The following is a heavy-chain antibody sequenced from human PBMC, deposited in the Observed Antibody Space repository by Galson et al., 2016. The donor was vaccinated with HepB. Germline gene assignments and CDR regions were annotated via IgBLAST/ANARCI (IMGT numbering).Heavy chain of an antibody. D-gene: IGHD3-22*01. J-gene: IGHJ6*02. V-gene: IGHV3-30*18. Sequence: SLRLSCAASGFTFSSYGMHWVRQAPGKGLEWVALIVYDGNEKHCADSVKGRFTISRDNFKNTLYLQMNSLKAEDTAVYYCAKEPGYYYDTSAVDVWGQGTTATVSS. CDR2: IVYDGNEK. CDR1: GFTFSSYG. CDR3: AKEPGYYYDTSAVDV.